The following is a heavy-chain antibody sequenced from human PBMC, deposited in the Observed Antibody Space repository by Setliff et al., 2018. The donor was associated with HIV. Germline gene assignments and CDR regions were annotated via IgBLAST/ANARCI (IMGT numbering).Heavy chain of an antibody. D-gene: IGHD6-19*01. V-gene: IGHV4-39*07. CDR2: IYYSGST. CDR3: ARLRIAVAGTLYWYFDL. Sequence: PSETLSLTCTVSGGSISSSSYYWGWIRQPPGKGLEWIGNIYYSGSTYYNPSFKSRVTISVDTSKNQFSLKLSSVTAADTAVYYCARLRIAVAGTLYWYFDLWGRGTLVPSPQ. CDR1: GGSISSSSYY. J-gene: IGHJ2*01.